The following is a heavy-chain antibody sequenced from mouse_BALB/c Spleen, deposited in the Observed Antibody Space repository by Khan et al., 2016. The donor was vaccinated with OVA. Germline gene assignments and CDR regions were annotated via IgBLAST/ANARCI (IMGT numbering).Heavy chain of an antibody. D-gene: IGHD1-1*02. V-gene: IGHV1-7*01. CDR2: IDPSTSYT. CDR1: GYTFTAYW. J-gene: IGHJ3*01. Sequence: QVQLKQSGAEVAKPGASVKMSCKASGYTFTAYWIHWVKQRPGQGLEWIGYIDPSTSYTEYNQKFKDNATLTTDKSSSTAYMQLSRLTSEDSAVYYCARRGRCGIIAYWGQGTLVTVSA. CDR3: ARRGRCGIIAY.